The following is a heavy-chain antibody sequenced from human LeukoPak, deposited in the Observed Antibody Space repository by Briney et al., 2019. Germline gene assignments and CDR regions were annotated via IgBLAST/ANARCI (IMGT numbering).Heavy chain of an antibody. J-gene: IGHJ4*02. Sequence: SETLSLTCTVSGGSISGYYWSWIRQPAGKGLEWIGRIYTTGTTNYNPSLKSRVTMSVDLSKNQCSLKLSSVTAADTAVYYCARDVGLGGVYIDYWGQGTLVTVSS. V-gene: IGHV4-4*07. CDR1: GGSISGYY. CDR3: ARDVGLGGVYIDY. D-gene: IGHD3-10*01. CDR2: IYTTGTT.